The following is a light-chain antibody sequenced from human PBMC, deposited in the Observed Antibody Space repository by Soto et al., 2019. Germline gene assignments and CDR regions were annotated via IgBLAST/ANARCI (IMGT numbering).Light chain of an antibody. CDR3: QQYNNWLTWT. CDR2: GAS. V-gene: IGKV3-15*01. Sequence: EIVMTQSPATLSVSPGERATLSCRASQSVAGNLAWYQRKPGQAPRLLIYGASTRATGIPARFSGSGSGTEFTHTISSLQSEDFAVYYCQQYNNWLTWTFGQGTKVEIK. CDR1: QSVAGN. J-gene: IGKJ1*01.